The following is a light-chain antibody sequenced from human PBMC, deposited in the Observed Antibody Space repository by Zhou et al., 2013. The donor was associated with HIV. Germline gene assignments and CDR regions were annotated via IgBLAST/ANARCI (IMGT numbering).Light chain of an antibody. J-gene: IGKJ4*01. CDR1: QGISSY. CDR2: AAS. V-gene: IGKV1-8*01. CDR3: QQTYPPLT. Sequence: AIRMTQSPSSLSASTGDRVTITCRASQGISSYLAWYQQKPGKAPKLLIYAASTLQSGVPSRFSGSGSGTDFTLTISSLQPEDFATYYCQQTYPPLTFGGGTKVEIK.